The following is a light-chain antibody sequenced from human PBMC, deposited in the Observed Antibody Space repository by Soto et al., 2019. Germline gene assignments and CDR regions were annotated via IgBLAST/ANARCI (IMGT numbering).Light chain of an antibody. CDR1: QTIIGY. CDR3: QQSYTTPRT. CDR2: AAS. V-gene: IGKV1-39*01. Sequence: DIQITHSPSSLSASIGDSVTITCRSSQTIIGYLNWYQQKPGKAPRLLINAASNLQSGVPSRFRGSGSETDFTLTITSLQPEDFATYYCQQSYTTPRTFGQGTKVDIK. J-gene: IGKJ1*01.